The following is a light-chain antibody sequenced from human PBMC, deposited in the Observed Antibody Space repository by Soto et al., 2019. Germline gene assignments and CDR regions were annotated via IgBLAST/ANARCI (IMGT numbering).Light chain of an antibody. V-gene: IGKV1D-12*01. Sequence: DIQMTQSPSSVSASVGDRVTITCRASEDISSWLAWYQQKPGRAPNLLIYAASSLHSGVPSRFSGSGSGTDFTLTISSLQPEDFATYYCQQGNSFPLTFGGGTKVEIK. CDR1: EDISSW. CDR2: AAS. CDR3: QQGNSFPLT. J-gene: IGKJ4*01.